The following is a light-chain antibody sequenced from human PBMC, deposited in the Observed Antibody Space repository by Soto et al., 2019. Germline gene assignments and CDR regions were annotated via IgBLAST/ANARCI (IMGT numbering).Light chain of an antibody. V-gene: IGKV3-15*01. CDR2: GAS. CDR1: QSVSSN. CDR3: QQYDNWPIT. Sequence: EIVMTQSPATLSVSPGERATLSCRASQSVSSNLAWYQQNPGQAPRLLIYGASTRATGIPARFSGSGSGTEFTLTISSLQSEDFAVFSCQQYDNWPITFGQGTRLEIK. J-gene: IGKJ5*01.